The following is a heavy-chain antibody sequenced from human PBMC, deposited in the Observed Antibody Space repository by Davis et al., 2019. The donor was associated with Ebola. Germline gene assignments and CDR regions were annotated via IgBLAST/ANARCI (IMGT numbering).Heavy chain of an antibody. D-gene: IGHD3-22*01. Sequence: SETLSLTCTVSGDSINYYYWSWIRQPPGKGLEWIGYINNSGDSNHNPSLRSRVTISANTSKNQFSLKLSSVTAADTAMYYCARHMYYYDTTGRENWYFDLWGRGTLVTVSS. CDR3: ARHMYYYDTTGRENWYFDL. J-gene: IGHJ2*01. CDR2: INNSGDS. V-gene: IGHV4-59*08. CDR1: GDSINYYY.